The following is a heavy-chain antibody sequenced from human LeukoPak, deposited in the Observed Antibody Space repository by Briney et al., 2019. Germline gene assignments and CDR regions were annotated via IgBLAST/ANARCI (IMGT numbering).Heavy chain of an antibody. CDR3: ARRRGLRFLEWFYDY. CDR2: IYHSGST. Sequence: PSETLSLTCAVSGYSISSGYYWGWIRQPPGKGLEWIGSIYHSGSTYYNPSLKSRVTISVDTSKNQFSLKLSSVTAADTAVYYCARRRGLRFLEWFYDYWGQGTLVTVSS. V-gene: IGHV4-38-2*01. D-gene: IGHD3-3*01. CDR1: GYSISSGYY. J-gene: IGHJ4*02.